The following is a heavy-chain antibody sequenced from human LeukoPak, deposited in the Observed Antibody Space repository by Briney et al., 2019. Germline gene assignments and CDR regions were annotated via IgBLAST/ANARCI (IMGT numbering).Heavy chain of an antibody. D-gene: IGHD1-1*01. Sequence: SETLSLTCTVSGGSISSSCYYWGWIRQPPGKRLEWIGSIYYSGRTYYNPSLKSRVTISVNTSKNQFSLKLSSVTAADTAVYYCARLTYTTTIDYWGQGTLVTVSS. V-gene: IGHV4-39*01. CDR2: IYYSGRT. CDR3: ARLTYTTTIDY. CDR1: GGSISSSCYY. J-gene: IGHJ4*02.